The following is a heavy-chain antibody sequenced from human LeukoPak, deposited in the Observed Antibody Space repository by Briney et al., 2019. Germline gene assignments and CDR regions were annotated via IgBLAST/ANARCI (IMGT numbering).Heavy chain of an antibody. Sequence: SETLSLTCTVSGGSLSSSSYYWGWLRQPPGTGLEWLASIYYSGSTYYSPSLKSRVTISVDTSKNQFSLKLSSVTAADTAVYYCARQGGGDLHWFAPWGQGTLVTVSS. D-gene: IGHD2-21*02. CDR1: GGSLSSSSYY. CDR3: ARQGGGDLHWFAP. CDR2: IYYSGST. J-gene: IGHJ5*02. V-gene: IGHV4-39*01.